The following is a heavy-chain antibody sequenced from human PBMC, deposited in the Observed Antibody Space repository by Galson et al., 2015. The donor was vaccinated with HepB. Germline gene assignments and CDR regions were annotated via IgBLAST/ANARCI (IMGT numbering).Heavy chain of an antibody. Sequence: QSGAEVKKPGESLKISCKGSGYSFTSYWIGWVRQMPGKGLEWMGIIYPGDSDTRYSPSFQGHVTISADKSISTAYLQWSSLKASDTAMYYCARLKIAAAGKDGDDYWGQGTLVTVSS. J-gene: IGHJ4*02. D-gene: IGHD6-13*01. CDR3: ARLKIAAAGKDGDDY. CDR1: GYSFTSYW. CDR2: IYPGDSDT. V-gene: IGHV5-51*03.